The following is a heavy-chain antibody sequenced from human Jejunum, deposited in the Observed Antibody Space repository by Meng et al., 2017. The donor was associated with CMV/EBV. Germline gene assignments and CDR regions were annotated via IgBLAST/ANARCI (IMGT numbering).Heavy chain of an antibody. V-gene: IGHV7-4-1*02. CDR3: ARYGLVLGKFDY. CDR2: INTNTGNP. CDR1: GYNFTDYA. J-gene: IGHJ4*02. D-gene: IGHD2-8*01. Sequence: CKASGYNFTDYAINGMRQAPGQGPEWMGWINTNTGNPTYARGFTGRFVFSLDSSVSTAYVEISGLKAEDTAVYYCARYGLVLGKFDYWGQGTLVTVSS.